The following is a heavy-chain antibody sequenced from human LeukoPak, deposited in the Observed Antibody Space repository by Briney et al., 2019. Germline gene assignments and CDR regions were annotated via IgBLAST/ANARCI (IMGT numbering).Heavy chain of an antibody. CDR2: INHSGST. D-gene: IGHD2-2*01. J-gene: IGHJ4*02. V-gene: IGHV4-34*01. CDR3: ASPPGQPQRATFDY. Sequence: SETLSLTCAVYGGSFSGYYWSWIRQPPGKGLEWIGEINHSGSTNYNPSLKSRVTISVDTSKNQFSLKLSSVTAADTAVYYCASPPGQPQRATFDYWGQGTLVTASS. CDR1: GGSFSGYY.